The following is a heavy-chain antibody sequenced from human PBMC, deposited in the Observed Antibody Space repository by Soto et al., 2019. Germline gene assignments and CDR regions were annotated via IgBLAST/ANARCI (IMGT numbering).Heavy chain of an antibody. V-gene: IGHV3-23*01. D-gene: IGHD6-25*01. Sequence: EVQLLESGGGLVQPGGSLRLSCAASQFIFSDFAMSWVRQAPGKGLEWVSVVGGHGGGTYYADSVKGRFTVSRDNSKNTLYLQMDSLTAEDTAVYYCAKDSFSRNGFHDPFDIWGQGTMVTVSS. CDR3: AKDSFSRNGFHDPFDI. J-gene: IGHJ3*02. CDR1: QFIFSDFA. CDR2: VGGHGGGT.